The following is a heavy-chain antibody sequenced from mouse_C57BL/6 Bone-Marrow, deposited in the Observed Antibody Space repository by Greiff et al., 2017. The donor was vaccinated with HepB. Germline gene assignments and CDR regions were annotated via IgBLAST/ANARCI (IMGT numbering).Heavy chain of an antibody. J-gene: IGHJ1*03. V-gene: IGHV7-1*01. D-gene: IGHD4-1*01. CDR1: GFTFSDFY. CDR3: ARDADWDGYFDG. CDR2: SRNKANDYTK. Sequence: EVQGVESGGGLVQSGRSLRLSCATSGFTFSDFYMEWVRQAPGKGLEWIAASRNKANDYTKEYSASVKGRFIVSRDTSQSILYLQMNALRAEDTAFYYCARDADWDGYFDGWGTGTTVTVSS.